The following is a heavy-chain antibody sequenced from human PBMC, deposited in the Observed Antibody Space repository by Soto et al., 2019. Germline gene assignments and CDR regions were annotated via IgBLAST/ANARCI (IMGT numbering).Heavy chain of an antibody. Sequence: ASVKVSCKASGYSFTGYFVHWVRQAPGPGLEWMGWINPNTGATKYAQKFQGRVTMTRDTSITTAYMELSRLRSDVTAVYYCATETDYEIGAAYKRAGGLNYWGQGTQVTVSS. CDR3: ATETDYEIGAAYKRAGGLNY. CDR2: INPNTGAT. CDR1: GYSFTGYF. J-gene: IGHJ4*02. D-gene: IGHD4-17*01. V-gene: IGHV1-2*02.